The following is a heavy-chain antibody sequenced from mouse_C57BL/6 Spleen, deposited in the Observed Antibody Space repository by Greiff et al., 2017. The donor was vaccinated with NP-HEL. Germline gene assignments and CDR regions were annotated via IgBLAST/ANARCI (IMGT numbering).Heavy chain of an antibody. CDR1: GYTFTSYD. J-gene: IGHJ1*03. Sequence: QVQLQQSGPELVKPGASVKLSCKASGYTFTSYDINWVKQRPGQGLEWIGWIYPRDGSTKYNEKFKGKATLTVDTSSSTAYMERHSLTSEDSAVYFCARDQYYYGSSYWYFDVWGTGTTVTVSS. CDR2: IYPRDGST. V-gene: IGHV1-85*01. CDR3: ARDQYYYGSSYWYFDV. D-gene: IGHD1-1*01.